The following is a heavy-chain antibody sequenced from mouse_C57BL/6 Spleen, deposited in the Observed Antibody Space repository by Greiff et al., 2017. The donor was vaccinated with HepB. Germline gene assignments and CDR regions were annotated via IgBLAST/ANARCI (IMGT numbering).Heavy chain of an antibody. CDR3: ARRDGPCDY. V-gene: IGHV5-6*01. CDR2: ISSGGSYT. D-gene: IGHD2-3*01. J-gene: IGHJ2*01. CDR1: GFTFSSYG. Sequence: EVQLVESGGDLVKPGGSLKLSCAASGFTFSSYGMSWVRQTPDKRLEWVATISSGGSYTYYPDSVKGRFTISRDNAKNTLYLQMSSLKSEDTAMYYCARRDGPCDYGGPGTTLTVSS.